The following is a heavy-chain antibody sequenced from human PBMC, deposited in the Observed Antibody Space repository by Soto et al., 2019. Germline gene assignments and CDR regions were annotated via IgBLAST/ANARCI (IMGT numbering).Heavy chain of an antibody. D-gene: IGHD3-3*01. CDR3: ARHYDFCFDY. V-gene: IGHV4-39*01. J-gene: IGHJ4*02. CDR2: IYYSGST. Sequence: SETLSLTCTVSGGSISSSSYYWGWIRQPPGKGLEWIGSIYYSGSTYYNPSLKSRVTISVDTSKNQFSLKLSSVTAADTAVYYCARHYDFCFDYWGQGTLVTVSS. CDR1: GGSISSSSYY.